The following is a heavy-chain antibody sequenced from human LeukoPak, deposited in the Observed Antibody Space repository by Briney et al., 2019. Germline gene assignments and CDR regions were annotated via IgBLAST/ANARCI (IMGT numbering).Heavy chain of an antibody. D-gene: IGHD3-10*01. J-gene: IGHJ4*02. V-gene: IGHV1-69*05. CDR3: ARGERAIPIYY. Sequence: ASVTVSCKASGGSLSNYAIGWVRQAPGQGLEWMGGIIPILGSATYAQHFQGRVTITMDESTTTAYMELSSLRPGDTAVFYCARGERAIPIYYWGQGTLVTVSS. CDR2: IIPILGSA. CDR1: GGSLSNYA.